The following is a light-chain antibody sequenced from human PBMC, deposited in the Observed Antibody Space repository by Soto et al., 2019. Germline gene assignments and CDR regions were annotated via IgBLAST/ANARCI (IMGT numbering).Light chain of an antibody. Sequence: ESVLTQSPGTLSMSPGERATLSCRASQSVSDSFLAWYQQKPGQSPRLLIYDASLRATGIPDRFSASGSGTDFTLTISRLEPEDFAVYYCQQYGRSPGVTFGGGTKVEIK. CDR1: QSVSDSF. CDR3: QQYGRSPGVT. J-gene: IGKJ4*01. CDR2: DAS. V-gene: IGKV3-20*01.